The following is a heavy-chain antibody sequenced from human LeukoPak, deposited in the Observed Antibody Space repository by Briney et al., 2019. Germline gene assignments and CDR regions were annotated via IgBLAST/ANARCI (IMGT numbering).Heavy chain of an antibody. V-gene: IGHV3-9*03. CDR3: AKGNYGGNQEYFQH. D-gene: IGHD4-23*01. CDR1: GFTFDDYA. Sequence: PGRSLRLSCAASGFTFDDYAVHWVRQAPGKGLEWVSGISWNSGSIGYADSVKGRFTISRDNAKNSLYLQMNSLRAEDMALYYCAKGNYGGNQEYFQHWGQGTLVTVSS. J-gene: IGHJ1*01. CDR2: ISWNSGSI.